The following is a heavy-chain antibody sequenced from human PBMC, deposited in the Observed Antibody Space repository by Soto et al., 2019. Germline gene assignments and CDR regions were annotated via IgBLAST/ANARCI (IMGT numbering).Heavy chain of an antibody. CDR1: GFTFSGSA. CDR2: IRSKPNNYAT. J-gene: IGHJ6*03. Sequence: HPGGSLRLSCAASGFTFSGSAMHGVRQASGKGLEWVGRIRSKPNNYATAYGASVKGRFTISRDDSKNTAYLQMNSLNTEDTAVYYCSRQASDFWSGKPQYYMDVWGKGTTVTVSS. D-gene: IGHD3-3*01. CDR3: SRQASDFWSGKPQYYMDV. V-gene: IGHV3-73*01.